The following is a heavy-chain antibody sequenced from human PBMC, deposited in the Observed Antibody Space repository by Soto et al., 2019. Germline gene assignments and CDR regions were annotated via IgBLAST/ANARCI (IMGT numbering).Heavy chain of an antibody. CDR2: IFHSGST. CDR1: GGSIIRSNW. CDR3: ATWGIYSDSRGSLPFDY. D-gene: IGHD3-22*01. V-gene: IGHV4-4*02. J-gene: IGHJ4*02. Sequence: QVQLQESGPGLVKPSGTLSLTCAVSGGSIIRSNWWSWVRQPPGKGLEWIGEIFHSGSTNYNPSLKSRVTMSVDKSKTQLSLNLNSVSAADTAVYDCATWGIYSDSRGSLPFDYWGQGILVTVSS.